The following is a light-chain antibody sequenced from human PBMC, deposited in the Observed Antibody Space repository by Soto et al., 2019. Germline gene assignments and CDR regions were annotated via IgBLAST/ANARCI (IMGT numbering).Light chain of an antibody. CDR1: SSDVGSYNL. V-gene: IGLV2-23*01. CDR3: CSSAGSSLYV. CDR2: EGT. J-gene: IGLJ1*01. Sequence: QSVLTQPASVSGSPGQSIAISCTGTSSDVGSYNLVSWYQQHPGKAPKLMIYEGTKRPSGVSNRFSGSKSGNTASLTISGLQAEDEADYYCCSSAGSSLYVFGSGTK.